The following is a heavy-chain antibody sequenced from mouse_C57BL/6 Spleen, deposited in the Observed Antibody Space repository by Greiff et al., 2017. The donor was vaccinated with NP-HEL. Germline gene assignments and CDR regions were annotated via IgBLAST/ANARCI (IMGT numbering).Heavy chain of an antibody. CDR3: ARDYYGSSNYAMDY. Sequence: EVKLMESGGDLVKPGGSLKLSCAASGFTFSSYGMSWVRQTPDKRLEWVATISSGGSYTYYPDSVKGRFTISRDNAKNTLYLQMSSLKSEDTAMYYCARDYYGSSNYAMDYWGQGTSVTVSS. V-gene: IGHV5-6*01. D-gene: IGHD1-1*01. J-gene: IGHJ4*01. CDR1: GFTFSSYG. CDR2: ISSGGSYT.